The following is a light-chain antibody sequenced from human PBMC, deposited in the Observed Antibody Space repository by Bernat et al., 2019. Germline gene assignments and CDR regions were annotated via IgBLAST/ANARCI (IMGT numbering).Light chain of an antibody. J-gene: IGKJ5*01. CDR3: QQVDRYPLS. CDR2: AAS. Sequence: DIQSTQSPSFLSASVGDRVTLPCRASHRLSSRLGSHQQKAGKAPKRLIYAASSLQSGVPSRFSGSGSGTEFTLAINSLQTEDFATNHCQQVDRYPLSSGEGARLEI. CDR1: HRLSSR. V-gene: IGKV1-9*01.